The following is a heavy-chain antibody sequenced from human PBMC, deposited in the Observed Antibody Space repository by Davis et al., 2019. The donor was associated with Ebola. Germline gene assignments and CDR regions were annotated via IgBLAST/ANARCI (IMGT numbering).Heavy chain of an antibody. Sequence: PGGSLRLSCAASGFTFSSYWMHWVRQAPGKGLVWVSRINSDGSSTSYADSVKGRFTISRDNAKNTLYLQMNSLRAEDTAVYYCARGGRYCSSTSCSPFDYWGQGTLVTVSS. J-gene: IGHJ4*02. V-gene: IGHV3-74*01. D-gene: IGHD2-2*01. CDR1: GFTFSSYW. CDR2: INSDGSST. CDR3: ARGGRYCSSTSCSPFDY.